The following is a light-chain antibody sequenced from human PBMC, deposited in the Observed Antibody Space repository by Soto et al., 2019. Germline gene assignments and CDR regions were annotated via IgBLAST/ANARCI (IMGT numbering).Light chain of an antibody. Sequence: DIVLTQSPLSLPVTPGEPASISCRSSQSLLHSNGYIYLDWYLQKPGQSPQLLIYLGSSRASGVPERLGGSGSGTDFTLKISRVGVGDVGVYSCTKVSKTPPPGAFGKGTRGKIQ. V-gene: IGKV2-28*01. J-gene: IGKJ1*01. CDR2: LGS. CDR1: QSLLHSNGYIY. CDR3: TKVSKTPPPGA.